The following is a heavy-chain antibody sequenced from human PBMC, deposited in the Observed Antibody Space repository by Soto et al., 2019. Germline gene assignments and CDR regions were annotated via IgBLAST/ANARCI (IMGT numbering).Heavy chain of an antibody. D-gene: IGHD1-26*01. CDR1: GGSFSDYY. Sequence: QVQLQQWGSGLLKPSETLSLTCAIYGGSFSDYYWHWIRQSPGKGLEWIGEIHLSGRVNFTPSLKSRSSLSMDTSRNQFFFTLWSVTAADTAVYFCARTPTRGASAWLDPWGRGHLVTVSS. CDR3: ARTPTRGASAWLDP. CDR2: IHLSGRV. V-gene: IGHV4-34*01. J-gene: IGHJ5*02.